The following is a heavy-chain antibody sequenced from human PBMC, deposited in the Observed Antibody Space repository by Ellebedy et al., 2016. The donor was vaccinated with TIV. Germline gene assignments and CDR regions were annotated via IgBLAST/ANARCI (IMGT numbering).Heavy chain of an antibody. CDR2: IYYSGST. D-gene: IGHD4-17*01. V-gene: IGHV4-59*08. CDR3: ARGGTVTSGTPVPEY. J-gene: IGHJ4*02. Sequence: MPSETLSLTCTVSGGSISNYYWNWIRQSPGKGLEWIGDIYYSGSTNYDPSLKSRVTISVAVPKNQFSLKLNSVTAADTAVYYCARGGTVTSGTPVPEYWGQGTLVTVSS. CDR1: GGSISNYY.